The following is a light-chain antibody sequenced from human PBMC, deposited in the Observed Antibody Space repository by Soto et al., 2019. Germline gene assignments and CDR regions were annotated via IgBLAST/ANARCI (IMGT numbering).Light chain of an antibody. CDR1: HTISSSY. Sequence: EIVLTQSPGTPSLSPGERATLSCRASHTISSSYLAWYQQKPGQAPRLLMYGISRRATGIPDRFSGSGSGTDFTLTITRLEPKDFAVYYCQQYVTSSPRTFGQGTKVEIK. J-gene: IGKJ1*01. CDR3: QQYVTSSPRT. V-gene: IGKV3-20*01. CDR2: GIS.